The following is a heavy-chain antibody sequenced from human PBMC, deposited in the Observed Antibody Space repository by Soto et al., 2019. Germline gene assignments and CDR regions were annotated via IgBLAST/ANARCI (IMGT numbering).Heavy chain of an antibody. CDR2: ISGSGGST. CDR1: GFTFSSLA. V-gene: IGHV3-23*01. CDR3: AKVISTDYDY. J-gene: IGHJ4*02. Sequence: GGSLRLSCAASGFTFSSLAMSWVRQAPGKGLEWVSSISGSGGSTNYADSVKGRFTGSRDNSQNTLFLQMNSLRVDDTAVYYCAKVISTDYDYWGQGTLVTVSS. D-gene: IGHD4-17*01.